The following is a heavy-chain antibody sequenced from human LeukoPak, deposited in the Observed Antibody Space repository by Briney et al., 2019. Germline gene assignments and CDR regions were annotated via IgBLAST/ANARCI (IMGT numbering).Heavy chain of an antibody. J-gene: IGHJ6*02. CDR1: GGSISSYY. D-gene: IGHD3-10*01. CDR2: IYYSGST. V-gene: IGHV4-59*01. CDR3: ARETLLWFGELYYYYGMDV. Sequence: KSSETLSLTCTVSGGSISSYYWSWIRQPPGKGLEWIGYIYYSGSTNYNPSPKSRVTISVDTSKNQFSLKLSSVTAADTAVYYCARETLLWFGELYYYYGMDVWGQGTTVTVSS.